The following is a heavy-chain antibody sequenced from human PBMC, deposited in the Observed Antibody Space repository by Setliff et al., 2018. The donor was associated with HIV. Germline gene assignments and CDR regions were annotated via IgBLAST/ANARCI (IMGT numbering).Heavy chain of an antibody. D-gene: IGHD3-10*01. V-gene: IGHV4-61*09. CDR1: GGSISSGSYY. Sequence: SETLSLTCTVSGGSISSGSYYWSWIRQPAGKGLEWIGHFYTSGSTNYNPSLKSRVTISVDTSKNQFSLKLSSVTAADTAVYYCARERSALLWKNWFDPWGQGTLVTVSS. CDR2: FYTSGST. CDR3: ARERSALLWKNWFDP. J-gene: IGHJ5*02.